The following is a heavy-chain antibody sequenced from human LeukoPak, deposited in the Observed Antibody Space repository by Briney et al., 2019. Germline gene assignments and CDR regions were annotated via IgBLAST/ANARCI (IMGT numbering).Heavy chain of an antibody. Sequence: ASLKVSCKASGYTFTNYHINWVRQAPGQGLEWMGGINPNTGDRGYAQKFQGRVSITSDTSISTAYMELGSPRSEDTAVYFCARTTSLTASGYDYWGQGTLVTVSS. D-gene: IGHD4-17*01. CDR1: GYTFTNYH. CDR2: INPNTGDR. CDR3: ARTTSLTASGYDY. V-gene: IGHV1-8*03. J-gene: IGHJ4*02.